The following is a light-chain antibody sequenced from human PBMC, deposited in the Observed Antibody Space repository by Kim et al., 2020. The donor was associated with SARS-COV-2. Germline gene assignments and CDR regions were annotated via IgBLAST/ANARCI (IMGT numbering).Light chain of an antibody. V-gene: IGKV1-5*03. J-gene: IGKJ1*01. CDR3: QQYYAEWT. CDR2: KVS. CDR1: QTISNW. Sequence: DIQMTQSPSTLSASVGDRVSITCRASQTISNWLAWYQQKPGQAPKLLIYKVSYLQSGVPSRFSGSGSGTEFTLTISSLQPDDFATYYCQQYYAEWTFGLGTKVDIK.